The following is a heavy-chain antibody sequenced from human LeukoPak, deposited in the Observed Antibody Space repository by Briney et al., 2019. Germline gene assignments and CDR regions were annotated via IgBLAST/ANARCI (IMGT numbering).Heavy chain of an antibody. CDR2: INSDGSST. CDR3: AKDLRLSVGTSPFDY. D-gene: IGHD4-23*01. J-gene: IGHJ4*02. V-gene: IGHV3-74*01. Sequence: GGSLRLSCAASGFTFSSYWMHWVRQAPGKGLVWVSRINSDGSSTSYADSVKGRFTISRDNSKNTLYLQMNSLRADDTALYYCAKDLRLSVGTSPFDYWGQGTLVTVSS. CDR1: GFTFSSYW.